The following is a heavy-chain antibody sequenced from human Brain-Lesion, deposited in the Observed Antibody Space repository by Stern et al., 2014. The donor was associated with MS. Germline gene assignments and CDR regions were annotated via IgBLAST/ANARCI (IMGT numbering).Heavy chain of an antibody. J-gene: IGHJ4*02. CDR2: IWFDGNTK. CDR3: AREDCGGDCPPNY. CDR1: GFTFISYG. D-gene: IGHD2-21*02. Sequence: VQLVESGGGVVQPGRSLRLSCAASGFTFISYGIHWVRQAPGKGLEWVTVIWFDGNTKYYADSVKGRFTISRDNSKNTVYLHTDSLRADDTAVYYCAREDCGGDCPPNYWGRGTLVTVSS. V-gene: IGHV3-33*01.